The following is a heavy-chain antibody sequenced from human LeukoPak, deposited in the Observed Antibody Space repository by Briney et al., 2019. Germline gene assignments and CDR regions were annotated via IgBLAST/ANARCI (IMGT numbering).Heavy chain of an antibody. J-gene: IGHJ3*02. CDR3: ASGNSHAFDI. CDR1: GFTFSDYW. V-gene: IGHV3-74*01. CDR2: IDFSGEYT. Sequence: PGRSLRLSCAASGFTFSDYWMHWVRQGPGKGLMWVSNIDFSGEYTTYADSVKGRFNISRDNAKDTLYLQMNSLRAEDTAVYYCASGNSHAFDIWGQGTMVTVSS.